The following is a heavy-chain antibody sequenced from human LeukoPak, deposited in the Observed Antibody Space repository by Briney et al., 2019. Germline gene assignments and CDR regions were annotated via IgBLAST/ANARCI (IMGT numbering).Heavy chain of an antibody. CDR1: GFTFDDYA. CDR2: ISWNGGSI. CDR3: AKVYGSGSYGYYYGMDV. D-gene: IGHD3-10*01. V-gene: IGHV3-9*01. Sequence: GGSLRFSCAASGFTFDDYAMHWVRQAPGKGLEWVSGISWNGGSIGYADSVKDRFTISRDNAKNSLYLQMNSLRAEDTALYYCAKVYGSGSYGYYYGMDVWGQGTTVTVSS. J-gene: IGHJ6*02.